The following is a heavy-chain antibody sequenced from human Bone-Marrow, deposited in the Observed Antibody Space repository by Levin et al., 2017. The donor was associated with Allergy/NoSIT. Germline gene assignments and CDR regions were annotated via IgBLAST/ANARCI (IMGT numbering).Heavy chain of an antibody. CDR2: IYYRGST. D-gene: IGHD6-13*01. Sequence: SETLSLTCTVSGVSISSSNYYWGWIRQPPGKGLEWIGSIYYRGSTYYNPSLKSRVTISVDTSKNQFSLKLSSVTAVDTAVYYCAPQDSLAAAGNHFQHWGQGTLVTVSS. CDR3: APQDSLAAAGNHFQH. V-gene: IGHV4-39*01. CDR1: GVSISSSNYY. J-gene: IGHJ1*01.